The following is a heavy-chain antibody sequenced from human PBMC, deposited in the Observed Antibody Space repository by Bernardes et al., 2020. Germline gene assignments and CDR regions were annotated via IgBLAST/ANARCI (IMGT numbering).Heavy chain of an antibody. J-gene: IGHJ5*02. Sequence: GSLRLSCAASGFTFSSYWMHWVRQAPGKGLVWVSRINSDGSSTSYADSVKGRFTISRDNAKNTLYLQMNSLRAEDTAVYYCASLGGWHNWFDPWGQGTLVTVSS. D-gene: IGHD6-19*01. CDR3: ASLGGWHNWFDP. CDR2: INSDGSST. V-gene: IGHV3-74*01. CDR1: GFTFSSYW.